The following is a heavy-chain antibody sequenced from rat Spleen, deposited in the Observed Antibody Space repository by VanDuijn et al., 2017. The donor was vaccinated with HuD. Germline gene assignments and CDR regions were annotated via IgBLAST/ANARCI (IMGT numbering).Heavy chain of an antibody. Sequence: EVQLVESGGGLVQPGRSMKLSCAASGFTFSNYDMAWVRQAPTKGLEWVASISYDGISTYYRDSVKGRFTISRDNAKSTLYLQMNSLRSEDTATYYCARQRNSGYYWYFDFWGPGTMVTVSS. J-gene: IGHJ1*01. V-gene: IGHV5-22*01. CDR1: GFTFSNYD. CDR2: ISYDGIST. CDR3: ARQRNSGYYWYFDF. D-gene: IGHD4-3*01.